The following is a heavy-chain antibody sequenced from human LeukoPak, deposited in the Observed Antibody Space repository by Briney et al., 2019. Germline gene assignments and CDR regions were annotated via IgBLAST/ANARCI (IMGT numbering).Heavy chain of an antibody. CDR1: GGSISSYY. CDR3: ARGLLKLRFLFDP. D-gene: IGHD3-3*01. V-gene: IGHV4-59*01. CDR2: IYYSGST. J-gene: IGHJ5*02. Sequence: SETLSLTCTVSGGSISSYYWSWIRQPPGKGLEWIGYIYYSGSTNYNPSLKSRVTISVDTSKNQFSLKLSSVTAADTAVYYCARGLLKLRFLFDPWGQGTLVTVSS.